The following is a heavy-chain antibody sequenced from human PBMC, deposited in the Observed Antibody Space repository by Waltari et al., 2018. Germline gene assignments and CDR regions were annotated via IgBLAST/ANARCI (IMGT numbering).Heavy chain of an antibody. J-gene: IGHJ4*02. CDR2: SVSSWSN. Sequence: QGQLQESGPGLVKPSQTLSLTCTVAGGSISSGGYDSVWIRQHPGKGLEWIGYSVSSWSNYDTPSLKSRVTISVDTSNNQFSLQLSSVTAAAPAVYYCASGSYLMRYSFDYWGQGTLVTVSS. V-gene: IGHV4-31*03. CDR1: GGSISSGGYD. CDR3: ASGSYLMRYSFDY.